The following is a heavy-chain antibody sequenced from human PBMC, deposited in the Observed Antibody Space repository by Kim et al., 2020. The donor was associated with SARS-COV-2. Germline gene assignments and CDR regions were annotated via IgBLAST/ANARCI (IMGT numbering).Heavy chain of an antibody. CDR3: ARGGKPYYDFWSGSNSMDV. Sequence: SETLSLTCTVSGGSISSGGYYWSWIRQHPGKGLEWIGYIYYSGRTYYNPSLKSRVTISVDTSKNQFSLKLSSVTAADTAVYYCARGGKPYYDFWSGSNSMDVWGQGTTVTVSS. J-gene: IGHJ6*02. V-gene: IGHV4-31*03. CDR2: IYYSGRT. CDR1: GGSISSGGYY. D-gene: IGHD3-3*01.